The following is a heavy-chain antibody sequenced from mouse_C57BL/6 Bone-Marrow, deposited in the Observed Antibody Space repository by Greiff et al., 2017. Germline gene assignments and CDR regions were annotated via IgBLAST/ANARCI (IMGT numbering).Heavy chain of an antibody. CDR1: GFTFSSYA. V-gene: IGHV5-4*01. D-gene: IGHD1-1*01. CDR3: ARDAYYYGSSLYFDY. Sequence: EVPVVESGGGLVKPGGSLKLSCAASGFTFSSYAMSWVRQTPEKRLEWVATISDGGSYTYYPDNVKGRFTISRDNAKNNLYLQMSHLKSEDTAMYYCARDAYYYGSSLYFDYWGQGTTLTVSS. CDR2: ISDGGSYT. J-gene: IGHJ2*01.